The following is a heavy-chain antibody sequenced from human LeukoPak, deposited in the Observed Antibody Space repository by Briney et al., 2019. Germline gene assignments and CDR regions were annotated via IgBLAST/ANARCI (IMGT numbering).Heavy chain of an antibody. D-gene: IGHD1-26*01. J-gene: IGHJ4*02. CDR2: IVVGSGNT. CDR1: GFTFTSSA. V-gene: IGHV1-58*02. CDR3: AAGSYSGRVD. Sequence: ASVKVSCKASGFTFTSSAMQWVRQARGQRLEWIGWIVVGSGNTNYAQKFQERVTITRNMSTSTAYMELSSLRSEDTAVYYCAAGSYSGRVDWGQGTLVTVSS.